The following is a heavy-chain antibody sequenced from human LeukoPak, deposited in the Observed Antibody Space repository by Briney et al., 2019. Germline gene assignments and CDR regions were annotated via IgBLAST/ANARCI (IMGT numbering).Heavy chain of an antibody. V-gene: IGHV5-51*01. CDR3: ARQSYYDSSGSWGRYWFDP. J-gene: IGHJ5*02. Sequence: GESLKISCKGSGYSFSNYWIDWVRQTPGKGLEYVGIIYPGDSETRYSPSFQGQVTISADKSINTAYLQWSSLKASDTAMYYCARQSYYDSSGSWGRYWFDPWGQGTLVTVSS. CDR1: GYSFSNYW. CDR2: IYPGDSET. D-gene: IGHD3-22*01.